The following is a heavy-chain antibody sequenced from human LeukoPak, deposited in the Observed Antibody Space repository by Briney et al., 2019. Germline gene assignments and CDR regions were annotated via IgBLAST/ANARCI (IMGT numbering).Heavy chain of an antibody. CDR1: GGTFSSYA. Sequence: GASVKVSCKGSGGTFSSYAISWVGQAPGQGLEWMGGIIPIFGTANYAQKFQGRGTITADESTSTAYMELSSLRSEDTAVYYCARGSVGYCSGGSRHSANDYWGQGTLVTVSS. J-gene: IGHJ4*02. CDR3: ARGSVGYCSGGSRHSANDY. V-gene: IGHV1-69*01. CDR2: IIPIFGTA. D-gene: IGHD2-15*01.